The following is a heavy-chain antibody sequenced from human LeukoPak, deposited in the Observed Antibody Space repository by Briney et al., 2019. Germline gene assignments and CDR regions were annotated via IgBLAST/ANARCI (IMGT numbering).Heavy chain of an antibody. CDR3: AKVYGSGSYLVDAFDI. CDR1: GFTFSSYA. CDR2: ISGSGGST. V-gene: IGHV3-23*01. Sequence: GPLRLSCAASGFTFSSYAMSWVRQAPGKGLEWVSAISGSGGSTYYADSVKGRFTISRDNSKNTLYLQMNSLRAEDTAVYYCAKVYGSGSYLVDAFDIWGQGTMVTVSS. D-gene: IGHD3-10*01. J-gene: IGHJ3*02.